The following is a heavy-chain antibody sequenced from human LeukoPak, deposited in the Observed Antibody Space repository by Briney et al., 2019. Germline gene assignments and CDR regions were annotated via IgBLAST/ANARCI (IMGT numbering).Heavy chain of an antibody. CDR2: INTNTGNP. CDR1: GYTFTSYA. V-gene: IGHV7-4-1*02. D-gene: IGHD4-17*01. CDR3: ARDVRVDDYDWFDP. J-gene: IGHJ5*02. Sequence: GASVKVSCKASGYTFTSYAMNWVRQAPGQGLEWMGWINTNTGNPTYAQGFTGRFVFSLDTSVSTAYLQISSLKAEDTAVYYCARDVRVDDYDWFDPWGQGTLVTVSS.